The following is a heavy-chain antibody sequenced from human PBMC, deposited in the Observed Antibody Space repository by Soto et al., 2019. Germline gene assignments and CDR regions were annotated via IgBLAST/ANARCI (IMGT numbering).Heavy chain of an antibody. CDR1: GGLFSSYP. J-gene: IGHJ4*02. V-gene: IGHV1-69*13. CDR2: IIPVFQTA. D-gene: IGHD3-22*01. Sequence: SVKVSCKASGGLFSSYPISWVRQVPGQGLEWMGGIIPVFQTAYYTQRFQGRVTITADESTNTAYMELSSLRSEDTAVYYCARGGSGYTWFNEFWGQGTLVTVSS. CDR3: ARGGSGYTWFNEF.